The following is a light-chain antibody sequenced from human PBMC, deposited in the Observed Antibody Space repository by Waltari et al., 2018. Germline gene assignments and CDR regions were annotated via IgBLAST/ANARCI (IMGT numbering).Light chain of an antibody. J-gene: IGLJ3*02. Sequence: SVLTQPPSASGTPGQTVTIPCSGSSSNIGGNFVYWYQQLPGMAPHLLVYKINKRPPGVPCRFSGPKSGTSASLAISGLRSDDEAEYYCAAWDDNLTGPLFGGGTKVTVL. CDR2: KIN. CDR3: AAWDDNLTGPL. V-gene: IGLV1-47*01. CDR1: SSNIGGNF.